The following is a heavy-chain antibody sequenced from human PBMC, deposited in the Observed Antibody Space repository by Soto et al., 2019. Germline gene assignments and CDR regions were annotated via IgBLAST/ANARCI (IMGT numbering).Heavy chain of an antibody. J-gene: IGHJ4*02. D-gene: IGHD6-19*01. CDR3: VQTTGWPGFDF. V-gene: IGHV3-53*01. CDR2: IYGGGTT. Sequence: EVQLVESGGGLIQPGGSLRLSCAASGFAVSSKYMTWVRQAPGKGLEWVSVIYGGGTTYYADSVKGRFTISRDTSKNTLYLQMNSLRAEVTAVYYCVQTTGWPGFDFWGQGTLVNVSS. CDR1: GFAVSSKY.